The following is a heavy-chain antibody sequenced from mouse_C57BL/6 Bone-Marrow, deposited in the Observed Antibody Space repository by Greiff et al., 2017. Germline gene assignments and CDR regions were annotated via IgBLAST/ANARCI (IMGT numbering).Heavy chain of an antibody. CDR2: ISDGGSYT. CDR1: GFTFSSAA. CDR3: ARAIYYSFGY. V-gene: IGHV5-4*03. D-gene: IGHD1-1*01. J-gene: IGHJ2*01. Sequence: EVKLLESGGGLVKPGGSLKLSCAASGFTFSSAAMSWVRQTPEKRLEWVATISDGGSYTAYPDNVKGRFTISRDKANNNMYLQMSQLKSEDTAMYYCARAIYYSFGYWGQGTTLTVSS.